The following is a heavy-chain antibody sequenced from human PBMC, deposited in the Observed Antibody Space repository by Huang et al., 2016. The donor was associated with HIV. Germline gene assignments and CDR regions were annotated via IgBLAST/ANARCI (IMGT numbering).Heavy chain of an antibody. CDR3: ARRQGSGYYFYFDY. CDR1: GGSIKSRNYY. J-gene: IGHJ4*02. D-gene: IGHD3-22*01. Sequence: QLQLQESGPGLVKPSDTLSLNCTISGGSIKSRNYYWGWVRQAPGKGLEWIGDIYYSGSPYYNPSLRSRVSLSVDTSKNQVTRKVNAVIAADTAVYYCARRQGSGYYFYFDYWGRGIPVTVSA. V-gene: IGHV4-39*01. CDR2: IYYSGSP.